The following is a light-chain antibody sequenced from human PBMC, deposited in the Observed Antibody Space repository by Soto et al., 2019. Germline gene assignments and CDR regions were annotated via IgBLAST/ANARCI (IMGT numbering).Light chain of an antibody. V-gene: IGKV1-5*01. CDR2: DAS. CDR3: QQSYSMPRT. J-gene: IGKJ4*01. CDR1: QSISSW. Sequence: DIQMTQSPSTLSASVGDRVTITCRASQSISSWLAWYQQKPGKAPKLLIYDASSLESGVPSRFSGSGSGTEFTVTISSLQPEDFATYYCQQSYSMPRTFGGGTKVDIK.